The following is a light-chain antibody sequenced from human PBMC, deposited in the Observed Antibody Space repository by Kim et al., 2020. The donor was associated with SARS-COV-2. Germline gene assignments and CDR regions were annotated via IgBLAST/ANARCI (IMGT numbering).Light chain of an antibody. J-gene: IGLJ1*01. CDR3: SASSSSGNPV. CDR2: GKP. CDR1: SIKNYC. V-gene: IGLV3-19*01. Sequence: AYRQKVRCPCHRVSIKNYCASWYKPSHAPVPVLFIYGKPHRPSGVPVPFSGSRSGDTATLTITGAQAEDEYDYYCSASSSSGNPVFGTGTKVTVL.